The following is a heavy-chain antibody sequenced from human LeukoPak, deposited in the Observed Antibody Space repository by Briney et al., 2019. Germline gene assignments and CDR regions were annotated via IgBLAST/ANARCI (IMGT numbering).Heavy chain of an antibody. CDR1: GFTVSSNY. V-gene: IGHV3-66*01. D-gene: IGHD1-26*01. J-gene: IGHJ4*02. CDR2: IYSGGST. CDR3: ARDAEGSYYDFDY. Sequence: PGGSLRLSCAASGFTVSSNYTSRVRQAPGKGLEWVSVIYSGGSTYYEESVKGRFTISRDNSKNTLYLQMNSLRAEDTAVYYCARDAEGSYYDFDYWGQGTLVTVSS.